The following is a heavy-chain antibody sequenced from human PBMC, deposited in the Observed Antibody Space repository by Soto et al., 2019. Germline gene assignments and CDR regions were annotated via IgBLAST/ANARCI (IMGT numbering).Heavy chain of an antibody. J-gene: IGHJ3*02. V-gene: IGHV3-15*01. D-gene: IGHD2-15*01. CDR1: GFTFSNAW. CDR3: TTSVVYCSGGSCYSDDAFDI. CDR2: IKSKTDGRTT. Sequence: EVQLVESGGGLVKPGGSLRLSCAASGFTFSNAWMSWVRQAPGKGLEWVGRIKSKTDGRTTDYAAPVKGRFTISRDDSKNTLYLQMNSLKTEDTAVYYCTTSVVYCSGGSCYSDDAFDIWGQGTMVTVSS.